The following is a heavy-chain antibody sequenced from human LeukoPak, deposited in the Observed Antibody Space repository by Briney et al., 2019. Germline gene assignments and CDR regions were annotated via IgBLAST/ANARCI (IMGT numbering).Heavy chain of an antibody. CDR2: ITPSDGST. Sequence: EASVKVSCKASGYTFSSYHVHWVRQAPGQGLEWMGKITPSDGSTTYAQNFQDRVIMTRGTSSSTVYMQLSSLRSEDTAVYYCARDSYGSDYWGQGTLVTVSS. D-gene: IGHD5-18*01. CDR1: GYTFSSYH. CDR3: ARDSYGSDY. J-gene: IGHJ4*02. V-gene: IGHV1-46*01.